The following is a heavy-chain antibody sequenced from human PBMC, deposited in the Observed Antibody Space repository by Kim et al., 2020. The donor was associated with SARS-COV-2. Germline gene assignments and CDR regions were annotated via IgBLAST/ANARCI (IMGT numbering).Heavy chain of an antibody. CDR3: VRDYGMDV. J-gene: IGHJ6*02. CDR2: SSYI. Sequence: SSYIYYADSVQDRCTITRDNAKNSLYLQMNSLRAEDTEVYYCVRDYGMDVWGQGTTVTVSS. V-gene: IGHV3-21*01.